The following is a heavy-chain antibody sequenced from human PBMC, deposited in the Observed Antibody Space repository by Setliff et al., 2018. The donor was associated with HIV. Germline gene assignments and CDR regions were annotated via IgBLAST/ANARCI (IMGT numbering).Heavy chain of an antibody. CDR3: ASKLYCTNGVCLDAFDI. V-gene: IGHV1-24*01. CDR1: GYTLSELS. D-gene: IGHD2-8*01. J-gene: IGHJ3*02. Sequence: ASVKVSCKVSGYTLSELSRHWVRQGPGKGLEWMGGFDPEDGQRIYAQKFQGRVTMTEDTSTDTAYMELSSLSFEDTAVYYCASKLYCTNGVCLDAFDIWGQGTMVTVSS. CDR2: FDPEDGQR.